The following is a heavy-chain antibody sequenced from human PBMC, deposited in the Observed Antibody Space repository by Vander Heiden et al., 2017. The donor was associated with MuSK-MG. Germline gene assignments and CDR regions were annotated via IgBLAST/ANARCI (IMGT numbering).Heavy chain of an antibody. J-gene: IGHJ4*02. CDR1: GFTFGSYA. V-gene: IGHV3-23*01. Sequence: EVQLLESGGDLVQPGGSLRLSCAASGFTFGSYAMSWVRQAPGKGLEWVSTIGGSGGRTYYADSVKGRFTISRDNAKNTLYLQMNSMRAEDTAVYYCAKDIWVGPITRFDYWGQGTLVTVSS. D-gene: IGHD1-26*01. CDR3: AKDIWVGPITRFDY. CDR2: IGGSGGRT.